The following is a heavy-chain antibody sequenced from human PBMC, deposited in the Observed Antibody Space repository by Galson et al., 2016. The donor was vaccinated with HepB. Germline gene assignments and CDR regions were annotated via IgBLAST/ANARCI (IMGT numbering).Heavy chain of an antibody. CDR2: IFYTGDT. CDR1: GVSINDYNYY. V-gene: IGHV4-39*07. D-gene: IGHD2-15*01. CDR3: AREGGGSWEKISSWFDP. J-gene: IGHJ5*02. Sequence: SETLSLTCSVSGVSINDYNYYWGWVRQPPGKGLEWIGSIFYTGDTFYNPSLKSRVTISVDTPKNHFSLRLTSVTAADTAVYYCAREGGGSWEKISSWFDPWGQGTLVTVSS.